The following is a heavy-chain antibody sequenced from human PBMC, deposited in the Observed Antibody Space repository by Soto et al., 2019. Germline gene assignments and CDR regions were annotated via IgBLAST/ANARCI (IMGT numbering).Heavy chain of an antibody. CDR2: ISSSISTM. CDR1: GFTFSSYS. Sequence: EVQLVESGGGLVQPGGSLRLSCAASGFTFSSYSMNWVRQAPGKGLEWLSYISSSISTMHYADSVKGRFTISRDNAKNSLYPQINSLRDEDTAVYYCAREVRDTAVADFDYWGQGTLVTVSS. J-gene: IGHJ4*02. D-gene: IGHD5-18*01. V-gene: IGHV3-48*02. CDR3: AREVRDTAVADFDY.